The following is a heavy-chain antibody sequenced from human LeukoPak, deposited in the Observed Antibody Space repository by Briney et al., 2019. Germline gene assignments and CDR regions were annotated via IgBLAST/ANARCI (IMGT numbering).Heavy chain of an antibody. CDR2: IYPGDSDT. Sequence: GESLKISCKGSGYSFTSYWIGWVRQMPGKGLECMGIIYPGDSDTRYSPSFQGQVTISADKSISTAYLQWSSLKASDTAMYYCARLGTESNDYYLRYYFDYWGQGTLVTVSS. CDR3: ARLGTESNDYYLRYYFDY. CDR1: GYSFTSYW. J-gene: IGHJ4*02. D-gene: IGHD3-22*01. V-gene: IGHV5-51*01.